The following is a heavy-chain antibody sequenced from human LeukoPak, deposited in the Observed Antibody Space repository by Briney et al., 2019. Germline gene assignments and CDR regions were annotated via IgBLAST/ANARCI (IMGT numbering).Heavy chain of an antibody. CDR1: GFSFSGDL. CDR2: IKQDGSES. CDR3: ARGGYRRTGPDY. Sequence: GALRLSCTASGFSFSGDLMNWVRQAPGKGLEWVANIKQDGSESYYVASVTGRFTISRDNARNSLYLQMNSLRAEDTAVYYCARGGYRRTGPDYWGQGTLVTVSS. V-gene: IGHV3-7*01. D-gene: IGHD6-13*01. J-gene: IGHJ4*02.